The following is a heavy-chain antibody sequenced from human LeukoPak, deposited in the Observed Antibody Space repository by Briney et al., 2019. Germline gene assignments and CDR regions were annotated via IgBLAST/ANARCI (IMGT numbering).Heavy chain of an antibody. D-gene: IGHD3-22*01. CDR1: GGTFSSYA. V-gene: IGHV1-69*05. Sequence: SVKVSCKASGGTFSSYAISWVRQAPGQGHEWMGGITPIFGTANYAQKFQGRVTTTTDESTSTAYMELSSLRSEDTAVYYCARDGGAYYYDSSGYYFNWFDPWGQGTLVTVSS. J-gene: IGHJ5*02. CDR2: ITPIFGTA. CDR3: ARDGGAYYYDSSGYYFNWFDP.